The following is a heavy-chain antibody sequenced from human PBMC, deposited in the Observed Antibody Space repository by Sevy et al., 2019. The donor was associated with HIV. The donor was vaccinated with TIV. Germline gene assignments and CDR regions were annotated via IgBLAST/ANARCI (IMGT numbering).Heavy chain of an antibody. Sequence: GESLKISCKGSGYSFTSYWIGWVRQMPGKGLEWMGIIYPGDSDTRYSPSFQAQVTISAAKSISTAYLQWGSLKASDTAMYYCAGHKRTAAGRSWFASLEHNWFDPWGQGTLVTVSS. J-gene: IGHJ5*02. CDR2: IYPGDSDT. V-gene: IGHV5-51*01. D-gene: IGHD6-13*01. CDR3: AGHKRTAAGRSWFASLEHNWFDP. CDR1: GYSFTSYW.